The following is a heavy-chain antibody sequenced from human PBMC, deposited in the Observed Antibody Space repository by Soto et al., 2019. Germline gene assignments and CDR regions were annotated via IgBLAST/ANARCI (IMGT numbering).Heavy chain of an antibody. D-gene: IGHD5-18*01. CDR2: ISYDGGLQ. Sequence: QAHLVESGGGVVQPRRSLRLSCAASGFTFTSDGMHWVRQAPVTRLEWVAVISYDGGLQHYADSVKGRFTISRDNSKNMVLQQMTSLRAEDTAVYFCVSDRGYGHASVPYSWGQGTLVSVSS. CDR3: VSDRGYGHASVPYS. CDR1: GFTFTSDG. V-gene: IGHV3-30*03. J-gene: IGHJ4*02.